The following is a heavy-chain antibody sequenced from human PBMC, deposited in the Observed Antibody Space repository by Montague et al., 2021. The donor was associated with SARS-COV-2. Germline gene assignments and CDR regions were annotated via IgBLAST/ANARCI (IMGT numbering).Heavy chain of an antibody. V-gene: IGHV4-4*08. CDR1: SDPITSYY. CDR3: ATLTQSDGDF. CDR2: VYSSGTT. Sequence: SETLSLTCTVSSDPITSYYWGWIRQPPGKRLEWLGYVYSSGTTNYNPSLNSRIAISVDTSKNQFSLRLDSVTAADTAIYYCATLTQSDGDFWGQGALVTVS. D-gene: IGHD4/OR15-4a*01. J-gene: IGHJ4*02.